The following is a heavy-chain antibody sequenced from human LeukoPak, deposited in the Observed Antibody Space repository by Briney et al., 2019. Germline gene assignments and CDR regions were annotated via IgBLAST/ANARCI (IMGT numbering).Heavy chain of an antibody. CDR3: ARADYDFWSGYYEALFDY. CDR2: ISSSGSTI. CDR1: GFTFSDYY. J-gene: IGHJ4*02. Sequence: GGSLRLSCAASGFTFSDYYMSWIRQAPGKGLEWVSYISSSGSTIYYADSVKGRFTISRDNAKNSLYLQMNSLRAEDTAVYYCARADYDFWSGYYEALFDYWGQGTLVTVPS. D-gene: IGHD3-3*01. V-gene: IGHV3-11*04.